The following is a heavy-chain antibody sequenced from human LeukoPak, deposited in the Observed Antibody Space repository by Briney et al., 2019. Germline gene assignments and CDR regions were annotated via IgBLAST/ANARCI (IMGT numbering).Heavy chain of an antibody. CDR2: IKEDGSKK. J-gene: IGHJ3*01. CDR3: ARSYSGSYFF. Sequence: GGSLRLSCGASGFTLSSYWMTWVRQAPGKGLEWVANIKEDGSKKYYVESVRGRFTISRDNAENSLYLQMNSLRAEDTAVYYCARSYSGSYFFWGQGTMVTVSS. D-gene: IGHD1-26*01. CDR1: GFTLSSYW. V-gene: IGHV3-7*01.